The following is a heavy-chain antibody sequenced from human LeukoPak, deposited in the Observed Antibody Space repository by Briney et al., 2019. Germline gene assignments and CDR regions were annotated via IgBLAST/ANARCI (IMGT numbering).Heavy chain of an antibody. Sequence: GGSLRLSCVGSGFTFGSYWMSWVRQAPGKGLEWVANIKHDGSDHYYADSVAGRFTISRDNTKNSLYLEMSSLRAEDAAVYFCVRHPGSYNVLTGYSYYFDYWGQGTLVTVSS. CDR2: IKHDGSDH. D-gene: IGHD3-9*01. V-gene: IGHV3-7*01. J-gene: IGHJ4*02. CDR3: VRHPGSYNVLTGYSYYFDY. CDR1: GFTFGSYW.